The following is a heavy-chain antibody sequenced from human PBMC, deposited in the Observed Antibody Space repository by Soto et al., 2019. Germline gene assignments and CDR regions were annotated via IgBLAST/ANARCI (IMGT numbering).Heavy chain of an antibody. D-gene: IGHD6-19*01. CDR2: INHSGIT. Sequence: QVQLQHWCAGLLKPSETRSLTCAVNCVSFSGYYWGWIRQPPGKGLEWIGEINHSGITNYNPSLKRRVTTSVDPSKNQFSLKLSSVTAADTAVYYCARVQSIAVAGDYFDYWGQGTLVTVSS. CDR3: ARVQSIAVAGDYFDY. V-gene: IGHV4-34*01. J-gene: IGHJ4*02. CDR1: CVSFSGYY.